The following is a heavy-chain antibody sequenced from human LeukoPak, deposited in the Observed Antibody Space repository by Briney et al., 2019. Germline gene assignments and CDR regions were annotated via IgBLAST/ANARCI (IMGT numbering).Heavy chain of an antibody. V-gene: IGHV3-23*01. CDR2: IGASGGST. CDR3: VKTEVYDILTGLDY. D-gene: IGHD3-9*01. CDR1: GFTFSSYA. J-gene: IGHJ4*02. Sequence: HAGGSLRLSCATSGFTFSSYAMSWVRQAPGKGLEWVSGIGASGGSTHYADSVKGRFTIARDNSKNTLYLQMNSLRREDTAVYYCVKTEVYDILTGLDYWGQGTLVTVSS.